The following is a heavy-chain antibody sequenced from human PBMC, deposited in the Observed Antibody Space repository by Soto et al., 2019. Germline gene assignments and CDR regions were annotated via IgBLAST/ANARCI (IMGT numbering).Heavy chain of an antibody. J-gene: IGHJ6*02. CDR2: ISYDGSNK. Sequence: GGSLRLSCAASGFTFSSYGMHWVRQAPGKGLEWVAVISYDGSNKYYADSVKGRFTISRDNSKNTLYLQMNRLRAEDTAVYYYAKERYYYGSGSNDYGMDVWGQGTTVTVSS. D-gene: IGHD3-10*01. CDR3: AKERYYYGSGSNDYGMDV. CDR1: GFTFSSYG. V-gene: IGHV3-30*18.